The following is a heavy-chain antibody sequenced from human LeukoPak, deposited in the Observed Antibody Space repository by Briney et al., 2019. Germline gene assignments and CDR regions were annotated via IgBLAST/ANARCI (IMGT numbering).Heavy chain of an antibody. J-gene: IGHJ5*02. CDR1: GYTFTSHP. Sequence: ASVKVSCKASGYTFTSHPINWARQAPGQGLEWMGWIDTTTGKPMYAQGFTGRFLFSLDTSVSTAYLQINSLKAEDTAVYYCGRGPGGFDPWGQGTLVTVSS. CDR3: GRGPGGFDP. D-gene: IGHD3-10*01. CDR2: IDTTTGKP. V-gene: IGHV7-4-1*02.